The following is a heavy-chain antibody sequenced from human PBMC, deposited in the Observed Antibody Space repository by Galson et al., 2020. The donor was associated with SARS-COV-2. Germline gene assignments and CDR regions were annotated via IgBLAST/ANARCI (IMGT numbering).Heavy chain of an antibody. CDR1: GGSMSSSSYC. Sequence: SETLSLTCTVSGGSMSSSSYCWGWIRQPPGKGLEWVGTICSGGRTYYNPSLKSRVTISVDTSKHQFSLELTSVSAADTAVYYCARAESASYHYLNDYWGQGTLVTVSS. J-gene: IGHJ4*02. CDR2: ICSGGRT. D-gene: IGHD3-10*01. V-gene: IGHV4-39*07. CDR3: ARAESASYHYLNDY.